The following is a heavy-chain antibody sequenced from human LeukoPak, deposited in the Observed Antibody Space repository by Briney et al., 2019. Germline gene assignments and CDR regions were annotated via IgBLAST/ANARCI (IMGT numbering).Heavy chain of an antibody. D-gene: IGHD3-16*01. CDR2: IYHSGST. CDR1: GYSISSGYY. Sequence: SETLSLTCTVSGYSISSGYYWGWIRQPPGKGLEWIGSIYHSGSTYYNPSLKSRVTISVDTSKNQFSLKLSSVTAADTAVYYCARDRIPGGYWGQGTLVTVSS. CDR3: ARDRIPGGY. V-gene: IGHV4-38-2*02. J-gene: IGHJ4*02.